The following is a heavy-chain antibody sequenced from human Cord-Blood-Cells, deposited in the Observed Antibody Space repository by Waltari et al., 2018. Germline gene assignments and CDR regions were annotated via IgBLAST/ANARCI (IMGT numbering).Heavy chain of an antibody. CDR3: ARQGVATTDYYYYGMDV. Sequence: QLQLQESGPGLVKPSETLSLTCTVSGGSISSSSYYWGWIRQPPGKGLEWIGSIYYSGSTNSNPTLKSRVTISVDTSKIQFSLKLSSVTAADTAVYYCARQGVATTDYYYYGMDVWGQGTTVTVSS. V-gene: IGHV4-39*01. D-gene: IGHD5-12*01. J-gene: IGHJ6*02. CDR2: IYYSGST. CDR1: GGSISSSSYY.